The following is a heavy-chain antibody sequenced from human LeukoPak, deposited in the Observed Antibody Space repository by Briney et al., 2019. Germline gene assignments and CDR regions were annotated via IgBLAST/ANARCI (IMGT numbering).Heavy chain of an antibody. J-gene: IGHJ4*02. D-gene: IGHD2-2*02. V-gene: IGHV3-20*04. CDR1: GFTFDDYG. CDR3: ARHCSSTSCYNRWDY. Sequence: GGSLRLSCAASGFTFDDYGMSWVRQAPGKGLEWVSGINWNGASTGYADSVKGRFTISRDNAKNSLYLQMNSLRAEDTALYYCARHCSSTSCYNRWDYWGQGTLVTVSS. CDR2: INWNGAST.